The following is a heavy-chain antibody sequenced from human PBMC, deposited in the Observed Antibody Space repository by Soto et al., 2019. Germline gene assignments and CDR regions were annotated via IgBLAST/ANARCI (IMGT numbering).Heavy chain of an antibody. J-gene: IGHJ4*02. D-gene: IGHD7-27*01. CDR3: ARDKKLGLDY. CDR2: ISSSSSYI. CDR1: GFTFSSYS. V-gene: IGHV3-21*01. Sequence: EVQLVESGGGLVKPGGSLRLSCAASGFTFSSYSMNWVRQAPGKGLEWASSISSSSSYIYYADSVKGRFTISRDNAKNSLYLQMNSLRAEDTAVYYCARDKKLGLDYWGQGTLVTVSS.